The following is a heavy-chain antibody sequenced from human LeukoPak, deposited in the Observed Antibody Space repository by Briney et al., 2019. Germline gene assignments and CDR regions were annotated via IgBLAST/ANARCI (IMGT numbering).Heavy chain of an antibody. CDR1: TFAFSSYW. Sequence: GGPPRLSCAASTFAFSSYWMSWVRQAPGKGLEWVANIKQDGTEKYYVDSVKGRFTISRDNAKNSLYLQMNSLRAEDTAVYYCARGSGKPFDYWGQGTLVTVSS. CDR3: ARGSGKPFDY. V-gene: IGHV3-7*01. J-gene: IGHJ4*02. D-gene: IGHD1-14*01. CDR2: IKQDGTEK.